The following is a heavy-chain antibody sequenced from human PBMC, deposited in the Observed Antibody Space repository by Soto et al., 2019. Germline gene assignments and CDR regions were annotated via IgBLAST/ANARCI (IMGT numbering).Heavy chain of an antibody. CDR3: AKDLHLYGSGTFAAFDI. D-gene: IGHD3-10*01. Sequence: GGSLRLSCAASGFGVSNNYMSWVRQAPGKGLEWVSTVSSSGATTYYLDSVKGRFTISRDISRDTLYLQMNSLRAEDTALYYCAKDLHLYGSGTFAAFDIWGPGTMVTVSS. V-gene: IGHV3-23*01. CDR1: GFGVSNNY. CDR2: VSSSGATT. J-gene: IGHJ3*02.